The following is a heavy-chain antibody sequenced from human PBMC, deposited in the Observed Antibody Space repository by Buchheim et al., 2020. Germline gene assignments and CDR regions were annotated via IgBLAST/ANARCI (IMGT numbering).Heavy chain of an antibody. V-gene: IGHV4-59*01. CDR2: IYHSGST. CDR3: ARDIDY. Sequence: QVQLQESGPGLVKPSETLSLTCTVSGGSISSYYWSWIRQPPGKGLEWIGYIYHSGSTNYIPSLKRRVTISIDTSKNQLSLKLSSVTAADTAVYYCARDIDYWGQGTL. CDR1: GGSISSYY. J-gene: IGHJ4*01.